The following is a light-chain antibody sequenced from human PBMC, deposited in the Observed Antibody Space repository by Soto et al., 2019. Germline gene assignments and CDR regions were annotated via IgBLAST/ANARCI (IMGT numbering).Light chain of an antibody. CDR3: CSYAGSSTLV. CDR1: NSDVGSYNF. CDR2: EGS. Sequence: QSALTQPASVSGSPGQSITISCTGTNSDVGSYNFVSWYQQHPGKAPKLMIYEGSKRPSGVSNRFSGSKSGNTASLTISGLQAEDEADYYCCSYAGSSTLVFGGGTKVTV. V-gene: IGLV2-23*01. J-gene: IGLJ2*01.